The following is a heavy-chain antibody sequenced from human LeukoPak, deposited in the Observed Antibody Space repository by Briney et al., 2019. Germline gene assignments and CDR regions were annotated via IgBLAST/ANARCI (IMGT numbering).Heavy chain of an antibody. D-gene: IGHD5-24*01. CDR2: IHDRN. CDR1: GFIFSNYA. CDR3: AKDQPTDGYNSI. J-gene: IGHJ4*02. V-gene: IGHV3-23*01. Sequence: GGSLRLSCEASGFIFSNYAMSWLRHAPGKGLEWVSTIHDRNYYADSVKGRFTISRDNSRSTLYLQMDSLRAEDTAVYYCAKDQPTDGYNSIWGRGTLVTVSS.